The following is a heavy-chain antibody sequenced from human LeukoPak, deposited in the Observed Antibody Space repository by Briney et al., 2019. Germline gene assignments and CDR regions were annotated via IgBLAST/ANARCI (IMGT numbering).Heavy chain of an antibody. J-gene: IGHJ6*02. CDR2: ISAYNDNT. CDR1: GYTFTNYD. V-gene: IGHV1-18*01. Sequence: EASVKVSRKASGYTFTNYDITWVRQAPGQGLEWMGWISAYNDNTNFAQKLQGRVTMTTDTSTSTAYMELRSLRSDDTAVYYCARSDVMDVWGQGTTVTVSS. CDR3: ARSDVMDV.